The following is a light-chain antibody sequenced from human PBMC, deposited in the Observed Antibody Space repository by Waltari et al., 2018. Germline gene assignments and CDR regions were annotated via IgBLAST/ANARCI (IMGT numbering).Light chain of an antibody. V-gene: IGLV2-14*01. CDR2: DVS. CDR1: SSDSGGYNY. J-gene: IGLJ2*01. Sequence: SALTQPDSVSGSPGQSITISCSGISSDSGGYNYVSWYQQHPGEAPKVIIYDVSNRPSVVSNRCSGSKSGSSASLTISGLQAEDEADYYCSSFTSSTTGIFGGGTKLTVL. CDR3: SSFTSSTTGI.